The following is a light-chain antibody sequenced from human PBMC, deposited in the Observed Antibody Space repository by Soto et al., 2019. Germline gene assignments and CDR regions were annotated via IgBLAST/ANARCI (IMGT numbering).Light chain of an antibody. CDR3: QQYNNWPPIT. J-gene: IGKJ5*01. CDR2: GAS. Sequence: IVVQQSLATLCVYTGERATLSCRGSQSVSSKLAWYQQKPGQAPRLLIYGASTRATGIPARFSGSGSGAEFTLTISSLQSEDFAVYYCQQYNNWPPITFGQGTRLEIK. CDR1: QSVSSK. V-gene: IGKV3-15*01.